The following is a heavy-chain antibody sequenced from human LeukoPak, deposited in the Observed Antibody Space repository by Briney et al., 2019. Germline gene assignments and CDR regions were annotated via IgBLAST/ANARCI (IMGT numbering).Heavy chain of an antibody. CDR2: IYHSGST. CDR3: ARASGAVVPAAIRAFDY. D-gene: IGHD2-2*01. CDR1: GGSISSGGYS. J-gene: IGHJ4*02. V-gene: IGHV4-30-2*01. Sequence: SETLSLTCAVSGGSISSGGYSWSWIRQPPGKGLEWIGYIYHSGSTYYNPSLKSRVTISVDKSKNQFSLKLSSVTAADTAVYYCARASGAVVPAAIRAFDYWGQGTLVTVSS.